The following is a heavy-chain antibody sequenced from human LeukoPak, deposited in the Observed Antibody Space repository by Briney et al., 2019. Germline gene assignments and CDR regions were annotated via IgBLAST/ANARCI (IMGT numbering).Heavy chain of an antibody. D-gene: IGHD6-19*01. Sequence: PSETLSLPCTVPGGSINNYYWSWIRQPPGKGLEWIGYIYYSGSTNYNPSLKRRVTIPVDTSKTQLSLNLSYVTAAASAVYYYARGIGWYDYWGQGTLVTVSS. CDR1: GGSINNYY. CDR3: ARGIGWYDY. J-gene: IGHJ4*02. V-gene: IGHV4-59*08. CDR2: IYYSGST.